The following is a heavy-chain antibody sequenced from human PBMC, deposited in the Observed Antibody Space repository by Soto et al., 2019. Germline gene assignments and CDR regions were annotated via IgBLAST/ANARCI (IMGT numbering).Heavy chain of an antibody. CDR1: GFTFSNYA. J-gene: IGHJ3*01. CDR3: AKDVVVVPAAGDSFDL. V-gene: IGHV3-23*01. D-gene: IGHD2-2*01. CDR2: ISGHSGST. Sequence: EVQLLESGGGLVQPGGSLRLSCAASGFTFSNYAMSWVRQAPGKGLEWVSSISGHSGSTYYADSVKGRFTISRANSKNTLYLKMNSLRVEDAALFFCAKDVVVVPAAGDSFDLWGKGRLVPVSS.